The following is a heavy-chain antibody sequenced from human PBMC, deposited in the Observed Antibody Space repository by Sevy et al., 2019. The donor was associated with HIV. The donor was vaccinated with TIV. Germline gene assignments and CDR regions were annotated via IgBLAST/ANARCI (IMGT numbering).Heavy chain of an antibody. J-gene: IGHJ4*02. Sequence: GGSLRLSCAASGFTFSRYWMHWVHQVPGKGLVWVSRINSDGSSTSYADSVRGRFTISRDNAKNTLYLQMNSLRAEDTAVYYCARKDSSGLDCWGQGTLVTVSS. V-gene: IGHV3-74*01. CDR1: GFTFSRYW. CDR3: ARKDSSGLDC. D-gene: IGHD3-22*01. CDR2: INSDGSST.